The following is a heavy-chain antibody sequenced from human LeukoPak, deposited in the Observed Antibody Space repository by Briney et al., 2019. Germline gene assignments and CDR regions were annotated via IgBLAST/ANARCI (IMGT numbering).Heavy chain of an antibody. CDR1: GFTFSSYG. V-gene: IGHV3-30*18. CDR2: ISYDGSNK. CDR3: AKDLGSSGHIP. J-gene: IGHJ5*02. Sequence: PGRSLRLSCAASGFTFSSYGMYWVRQAPGKGLEWVAVISYDGSNKYYADSVKGRFTISRDNSKNTLYLQMNSLRAEDTAVYYCAKDLGSSGHIPWGQGTLVTVSS. D-gene: IGHD3-22*01.